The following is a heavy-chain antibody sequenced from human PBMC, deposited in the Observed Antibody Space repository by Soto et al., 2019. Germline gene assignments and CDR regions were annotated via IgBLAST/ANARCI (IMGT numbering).Heavy chain of an antibody. J-gene: IGHJ4*02. CDR2: IYPGDSDT. Sequence: PRESLKVSCKGSGYNFTCYWVGWVRQMPGKGLEWMGIIYPGDSDTRYSPSFQGQVTISADKSISTAYLQWSSLKASDTAMYYCARPLSYYYDSSGYYHRDYWGQGTLVTVSS. D-gene: IGHD3-22*01. CDR3: ARPLSYYYDSSGYYHRDY. CDR1: GYNFTCYW. V-gene: IGHV5-51*01.